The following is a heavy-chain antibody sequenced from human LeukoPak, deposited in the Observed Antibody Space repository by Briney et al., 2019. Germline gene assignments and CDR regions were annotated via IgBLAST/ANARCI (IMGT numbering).Heavy chain of an antibody. J-gene: IGHJ4*02. CDR1: GFTFSSYW. V-gene: IGHV3-74*01. CDR3: AREGKGYYGSGSLEAYFDY. CDR2: INSDGSST. D-gene: IGHD3-10*01. Sequence: GGSLRLSCAASGFTFSSYWMHWVRQAPGKGLVWVSRINSDGSSTSYADSVKGRFTISRDNAKNTLYLQMNSLRAEDTAVYYCAREGKGYYGSGSLEAYFDYWGPGTLVTVSS.